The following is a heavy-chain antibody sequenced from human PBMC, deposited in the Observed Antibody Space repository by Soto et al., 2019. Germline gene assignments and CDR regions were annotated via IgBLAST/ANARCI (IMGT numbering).Heavy chain of an antibody. V-gene: IGHV4-38-2*01. D-gene: IGHD3-22*01. CDR3: ARVWSSGYYYWFEP. CDR1: GYSISSGYY. J-gene: IGHJ5*02. Sequence: SETLSLTCAVSGYSISSGYYWGWIRQPPGKGLEWIGSIYHSGSTYYNPPLKSRVTISVDTTKSQFSLKLSSLIAVDTAVYYCARVWSSGYYYWFEPWGQGTLVTVSS. CDR2: IYHSGST.